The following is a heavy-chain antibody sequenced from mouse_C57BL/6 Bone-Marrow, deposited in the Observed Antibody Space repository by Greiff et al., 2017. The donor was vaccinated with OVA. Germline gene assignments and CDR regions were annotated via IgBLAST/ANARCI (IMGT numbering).Heavy chain of an antibody. CDR3: ARDGGLRGNFDY. J-gene: IGHJ2*01. D-gene: IGHD2-12*01. CDR2: ISDGGSYT. V-gene: IGHV5-4*01. Sequence: EVHLVESGGGLVKPGGSLKLSCAASGFTFSSYAMSWVRQTPEKRLEWVATISDGGSYTYYPDNVKGRFTISRDNAKNNLYLQMSHLKSEDTAMYYCARDGGLRGNFDYWGQGTTLTVSS. CDR1: GFTFSSYA.